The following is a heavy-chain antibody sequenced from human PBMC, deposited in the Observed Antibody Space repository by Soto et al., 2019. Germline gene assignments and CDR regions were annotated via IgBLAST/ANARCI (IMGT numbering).Heavy chain of an antibody. CDR2: IKSKTDGVTT. J-gene: IGHJ3*02. D-gene: IGHD3-9*01. Sequence: GGPLRLSSVASAFTFSNARSNGVRHAPGKGQEGVGRIKSKTDGVTTDYAAAVKGRFTISRDDSKNTLYLQMNSLKTEDTAAYYSTTGVGYDILTRPGSFDIWGQGTMVTVSS. CDR1: AFTFSNAR. V-gene: IGHV3-15*07. CDR3: TTGVGYDILTRPGSFDI.